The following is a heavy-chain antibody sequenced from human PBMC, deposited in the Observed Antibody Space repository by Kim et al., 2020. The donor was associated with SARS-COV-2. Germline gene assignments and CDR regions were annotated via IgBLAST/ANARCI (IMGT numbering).Heavy chain of an antibody. V-gene: IGHV1-69*13. CDR3: ASTPPGESGSYYDYFDY. D-gene: IGHD1-26*01. CDR1: GGTFSSYA. CDR2: IIPIFGTA. Sequence: SVKVSCKASGGTFSSYAISWVRQAPGQGLEWMGGIIPIFGTANYAQKFQGRVTITADESTSTAYMELSSLRSEDTAVYYCASTPPGESGSYYDYFDYWGQGTLVTVSS. J-gene: IGHJ4*02.